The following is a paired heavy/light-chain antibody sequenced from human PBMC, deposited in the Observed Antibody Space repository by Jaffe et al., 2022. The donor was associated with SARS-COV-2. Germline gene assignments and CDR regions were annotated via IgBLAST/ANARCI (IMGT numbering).Light chain of an antibody. CDR3: QSYDFSLNAYV. CDR2: VNN. V-gene: IGLV1-40*01. J-gene: IGLJ1*01. CDR1: SSNIGAPYD. Sequence: QSVLTQPPSVSGAPGQRVTISCTGSSSNIGAPYDVHWYLQLPGTAPKLLIYVNNNRPSGVPDRFSGSRSGTSASLAITGLQADDEADYYCQSYDFSLNAYVFGTGTKVTVL.
Heavy chain of an antibody. J-gene: IGHJ6*02. CDR1: GDSVSSNSAA. V-gene: IGHV6-1*01. D-gene: IGHD1-26*01. CDR2: TYYRSRWYY. CDR3: ARDPPYCLSCLDV. Sequence: QVQLQQSGPGLVKPSQTLSLTCVISGDSVSSNSAAWNWIRQSPSRGLEWLGRTYYRSRWYYDYAVSLGSRIGINPDTSKNQFSLQLNSVTPEDTAVYYCARDPPYCLSCLDVWGQGTTVTVSS.